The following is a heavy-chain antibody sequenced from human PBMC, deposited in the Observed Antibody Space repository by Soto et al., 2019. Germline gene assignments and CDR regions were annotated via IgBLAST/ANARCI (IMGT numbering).Heavy chain of an antibody. CDR3: ARGGIAVAGYYYYGMDV. J-gene: IGHJ6*02. V-gene: IGHV3-74*01. Sequence: EVQLVESGGGLVQPGGSLRLSCAASGFTFSSYWMHWVRQAPGKGLVWVSRINSDGSSTSYADSVKGRFTISRDNAENTLYLQMNSLRAEDTAVYYCARGGIAVAGYYYYGMDVWGQGTTVTVSS. D-gene: IGHD6-19*01. CDR1: GFTFSSYW. CDR2: INSDGSST.